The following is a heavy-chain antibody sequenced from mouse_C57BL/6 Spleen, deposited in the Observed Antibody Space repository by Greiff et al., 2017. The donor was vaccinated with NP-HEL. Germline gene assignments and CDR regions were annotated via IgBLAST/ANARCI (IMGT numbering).Heavy chain of an antibody. CDR2: INHDGSST. J-gene: IGHJ4*01. CDR3: ARDDPYYAMDY. V-gene: IGHV5-16*01. CDR1: GFTFSDYY. Sequence: EVKLVESEGGLVQPGSSMKLSCTASGFTFSDYYMAWVRQVPEKGLEWVANINHDGSSTYYLDSLKSRFIISRDNAKNILYLQMSSLKSEDTATYYCARDDPYYAMDYWGQGTSVTVSS.